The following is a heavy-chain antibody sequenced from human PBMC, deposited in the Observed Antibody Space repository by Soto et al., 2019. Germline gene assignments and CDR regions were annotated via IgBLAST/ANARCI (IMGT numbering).Heavy chain of an antibody. CDR1: GFTFSSYS. Sequence: EGSLRLSCAASGFTFSSYSMNWVRQAPGKGLEWVSYISSSSTIYYADSVKGRFTISRDNAKNSLYLQMNSLRDEDTAVYYCARDKFWSGYTDYWGQGTLVTVSS. CDR2: ISSSSTI. V-gene: IGHV3-48*02. CDR3: ARDKFWSGYTDY. J-gene: IGHJ4*02. D-gene: IGHD3-3*01.